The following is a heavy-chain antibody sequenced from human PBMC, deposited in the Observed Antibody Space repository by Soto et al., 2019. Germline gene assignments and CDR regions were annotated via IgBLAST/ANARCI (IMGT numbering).Heavy chain of an antibody. D-gene: IGHD3-10*01. J-gene: IGHJ6*02. CDR1: GFTFSDYY. CDR3: AEDMARRNTVVGGANGFRYGMDV. Sequence: GGSLRLSCAASGFTFSDYYMSWIRQAPGKGLEWVSYISSSGSTIYYADSVKGRFTISRDNAKNSLYLQMNSLRAEETTVDYGAEDMARRNTVVGGANGFRYGMDVWGQGTTVTVSS. CDR2: ISSSGSTI. V-gene: IGHV3-11*01.